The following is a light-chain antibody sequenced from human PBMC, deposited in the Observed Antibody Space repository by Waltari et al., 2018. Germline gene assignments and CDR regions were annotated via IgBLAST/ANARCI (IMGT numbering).Light chain of an antibody. CDR2: DVT. J-gene: IGLJ2*01. Sequence: QSALTQPASVSGSPGQSITIPCTGAGPDIGHFKYFSWYQQHPGKAPKLLIYDVTNRPSGVSDRFSGSKSGNTASLIISGLQAGDEADYYCGSYTITSLVVFGGGTRLTVL. CDR3: GSYTITSLVV. CDR1: GPDIGHFKY. V-gene: IGLV2-14*03.